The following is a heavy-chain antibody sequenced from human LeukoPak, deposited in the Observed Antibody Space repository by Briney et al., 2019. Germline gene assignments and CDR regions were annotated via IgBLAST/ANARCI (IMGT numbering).Heavy chain of an antibody. V-gene: IGHV6-1*01. Sequence: SQTLSLTCAISGDSVSSNSATWNWIRQSPSRGLEWLGRTYYRSKWFNDYAVSVKSRITVNPDTSKNQFFLHLNSVTPGDTAVYYCARDSALGLGTFDIWGQGTMVTVSS. D-gene: IGHD7-27*01. CDR3: ARDSALGLGTFDI. J-gene: IGHJ3*02. CDR1: GDSVSSNSAT. CDR2: TYYRSKWFN.